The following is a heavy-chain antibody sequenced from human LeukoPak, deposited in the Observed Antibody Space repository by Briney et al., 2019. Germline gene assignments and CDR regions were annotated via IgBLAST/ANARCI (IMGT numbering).Heavy chain of an antibody. J-gene: IGHJ6*02. CDR3: ARAPPPDFWSGYPPYYGMDV. D-gene: IGHD3-3*01. CDR1: GFSFSNYA. CDR2: FSGSDSS. Sequence: GGSLRLSCAASGFSFSNYAMTWVRQAPGMGLEWVSVFSGSDSSYYADSVKGRFTISRDNSKNTLYLQMNSLRAEDTAVYYCARAPPPDFWSGYPPYYGMDVWGQGTTVTVSS. V-gene: IGHV3-23*01.